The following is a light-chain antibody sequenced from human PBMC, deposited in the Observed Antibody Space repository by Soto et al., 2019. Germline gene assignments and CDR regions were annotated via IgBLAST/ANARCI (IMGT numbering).Light chain of an antibody. CDR3: QIYDRAPAA. J-gene: IGKJ1*01. Sequence: DIQVTQSPSSLSASPGDRITITCRASQDIKKFLAWYQQKPGKVPHLLIYAASTLRPGVPSRFSGNASGTDFTLTIASLQPEDVATYYCQIYDRAPAAFGQGTKVDVK. CDR2: AAS. V-gene: IGKV1-27*01. CDR1: QDIKKF.